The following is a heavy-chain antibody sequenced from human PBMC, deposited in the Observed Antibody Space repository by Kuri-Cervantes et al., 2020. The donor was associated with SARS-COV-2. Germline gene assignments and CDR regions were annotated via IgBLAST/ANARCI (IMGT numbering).Heavy chain of an antibody. CDR1: GFTFSTYA. V-gene: IGHV3-30-3*01. Sequence: GGSLRLSCAVSGFTFSTYAMHWVRQAPGKGLEWVAVISKDGTYQHYTPSVKDRFTISRDNSKNTLYLQMNSLRPEDTAVYFCARDLEXYGVLDHWGQGTLVTVSS. J-gene: IGHJ4*02. CDR2: ISKDGTYQ. D-gene: IGHD4-17*01. CDR3: ARDLEXYGVLDH.